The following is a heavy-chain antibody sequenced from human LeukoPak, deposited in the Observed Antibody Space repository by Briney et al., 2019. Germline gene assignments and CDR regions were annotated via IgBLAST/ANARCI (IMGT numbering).Heavy chain of an antibody. CDR3: ARDLELVYYDSSGYDY. CDR1: GFTFSSYW. V-gene: IGHV3-74*01. Sequence: GGSLRLSCAASGFTFSSYWMHCVRQVPGKGLVWVSRINSDGSNTRYADSVKGRFTISRDNAKNTLYLQMNSLRAEDTAVYYCARDLELVYYDSSGYDYWGQGTLVIVSS. J-gene: IGHJ4*02. D-gene: IGHD3-22*01. CDR2: INSDGSNT.